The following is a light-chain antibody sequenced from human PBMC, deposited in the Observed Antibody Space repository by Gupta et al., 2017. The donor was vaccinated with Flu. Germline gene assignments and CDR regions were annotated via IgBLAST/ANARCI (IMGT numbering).Light chain of an antibody. Sequence: QSALTQPASVSGSPGQSNTIPGTGPRRDVGGYNSVSWSQQNPEKAPKLMIYEVSMRPSGVANRFSGSKSGSTAPRTISARQAEDVAHYYGSSITTSYFYMFGTGTKVTVV. J-gene: IGLJ1*01. V-gene: IGLV2-14*01. CDR3: SSITTSYFYM. CDR1: RRDVGGYNS. CDR2: EVS.